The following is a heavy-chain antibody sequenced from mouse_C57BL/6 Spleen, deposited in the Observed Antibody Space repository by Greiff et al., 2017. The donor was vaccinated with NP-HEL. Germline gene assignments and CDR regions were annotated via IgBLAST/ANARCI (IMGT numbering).Heavy chain of an antibody. V-gene: IGHV1-82*01. CDR2: IYPGDGDT. CDR3: AGPHYGNYGDYFDY. J-gene: IGHJ2*01. CDR1: GYAFSSSW. Sequence: QVQLQQSGPELVKPGASVKISCKASGYAFSSSWMNWVKQRPGKGLEWIGRIYPGDGDTNYNGKFKGKATLTADKSSSTAYMQLSSLTSEDSAVYYCAGPHYGNYGDYFDYWGKGTTLTVSS. D-gene: IGHD2-1*01.